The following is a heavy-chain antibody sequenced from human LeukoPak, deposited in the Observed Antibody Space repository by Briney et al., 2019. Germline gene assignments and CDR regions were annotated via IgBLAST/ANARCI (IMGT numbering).Heavy chain of an antibody. CDR1: GFTFEDYD. CDR3: ARDLPQIEY. D-gene: IGHD3-22*01. Sequence: GGSLRLSCAASGFTFEDYDMSWVRQAPGKGLEWVSSINWNGDSIGYVDSVKGRFTISRDNAKDSLYLQMNSLRAEDTALYYCARDLPQIEYWGQGTLVTVSS. J-gene: IGHJ4*02. CDR2: INWNGDSI. V-gene: IGHV3-20*04.